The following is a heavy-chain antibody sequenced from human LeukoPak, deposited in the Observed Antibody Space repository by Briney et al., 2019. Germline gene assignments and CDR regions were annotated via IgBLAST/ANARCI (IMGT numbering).Heavy chain of an antibody. CDR1: GYTFTGYY. V-gene: IGHV1-2*02. CDR3: ARGIRFLEWLPTMDV. J-gene: IGHJ6*04. Sequence: ASVKVSCKASGYTFTGYYMHWTRQPPAQGFEGMEGINPNSGGTNYAQKFQGRVTMTRDTSISTAYMELSRLRSDDTAVYYCARGIRFLEWLPTMDVWGKGTTVTVSS. CDR2: INPNSGGT. D-gene: IGHD3-3*01.